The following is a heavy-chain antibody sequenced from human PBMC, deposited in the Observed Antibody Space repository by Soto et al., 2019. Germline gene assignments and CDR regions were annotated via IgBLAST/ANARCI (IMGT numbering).Heavy chain of an antibody. D-gene: IGHD3-22*01. CDR3: ARDQRWLRHGYSDY. V-gene: IGHV3-21*01. J-gene: IGHJ4*02. CDR2: IGDSSTYI. Sequence: EVPLVESGGGLVKPGGSLRLSCAASGFSFSSHSMNWVRQAPGKGLEWVSSIGDSSTYIYYADSVKGRSTISRDNAKNSLYLQMNSLRAEDTAVYYWARDQRWLRHGYSDYWGQGTLVTVSS. CDR1: GFSFSSHS.